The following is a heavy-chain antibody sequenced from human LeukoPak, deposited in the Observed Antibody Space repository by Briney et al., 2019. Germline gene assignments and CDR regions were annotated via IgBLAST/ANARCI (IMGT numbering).Heavy chain of an antibody. CDR1: GFTFSSYS. Sequence: PGGSLRLSCAASGFTFSSYSMNWVRQAPGKGLEWVSSISSSSSYIYYADSVKGRFTISRDNAKNSLYLQMNSLRAEDTAVYYCARDRGCSGGSCYGSFDYWGQGTLVTVSS. CDR3: ARDRGCSGGSCYGSFDY. D-gene: IGHD2-15*01. J-gene: IGHJ4*02. CDR2: ISSSSSYI. V-gene: IGHV3-21*01.